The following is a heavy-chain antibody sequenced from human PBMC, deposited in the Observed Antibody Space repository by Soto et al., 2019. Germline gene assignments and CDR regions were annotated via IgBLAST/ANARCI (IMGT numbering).Heavy chain of an antibody. CDR3: AKDRELLWFGESYYYYYMDV. CDR1: GFTFTSYA. Sequence: EVQLLESGGGLVQPGGSLRLSCAASGFTFTSYAMSWVRQAPGKGLEWVSAISSSGVSSYSADSVKGRFTISRDNSKNTLYLHMNTLRAEDTAVYYCAKDRELLWFGESYYYYYMDVWGKGTTVTVSS. D-gene: IGHD3-10*01. J-gene: IGHJ6*03. CDR2: ISSSGVSS. V-gene: IGHV3-23*01.